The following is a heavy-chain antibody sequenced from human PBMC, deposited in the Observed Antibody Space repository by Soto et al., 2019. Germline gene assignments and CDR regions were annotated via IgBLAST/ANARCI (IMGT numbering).Heavy chain of an antibody. Sequence: PGGSLRLSCAGSGFTFSSYWIHWVRQTPGKGLVWVSRINSDGSSISYADSVKGRFTISRDNAKNTLYLQMNSLRAEDTAVYFCVRDDPGLGMDYWGRGALVTVS. D-gene: IGHD1-26*01. CDR2: INSDGSSI. J-gene: IGHJ4*02. CDR1: GFTFSSYW. V-gene: IGHV3-74*01. CDR3: VRDDPGLGMDY.